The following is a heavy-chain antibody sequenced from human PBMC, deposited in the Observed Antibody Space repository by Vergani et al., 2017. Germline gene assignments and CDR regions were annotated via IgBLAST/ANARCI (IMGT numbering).Heavy chain of an antibody. CDR1: GFTFSSYS. V-gene: IGHV3-21*01. D-gene: IGHD6-13*01. Sequence: EVQLVESGGGLVKPGGSLRLSCAASGFTFSSYSMNWVRQAPGKGLEWVSSISSSSSYIYYADSVKGRFTISRDNAKNSLYLQMNSLRAEDTAVYYCAAGAYSSSYLMVGGGYWGQGTLVTVSS. J-gene: IGHJ4*02. CDR3: AAGAYSSSYLMVGGGY. CDR2: ISSSSSYI.